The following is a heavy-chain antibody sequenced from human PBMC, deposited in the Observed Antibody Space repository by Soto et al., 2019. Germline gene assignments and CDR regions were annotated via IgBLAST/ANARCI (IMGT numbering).Heavy chain of an antibody. V-gene: IGHV4-34*01. D-gene: IGHD1-26*01. CDR2: INHSGSA. Sequence: QVQLQQSGAGLLKPSETLSLTCAVYGESFSGYIWTWIRQTPGKGLQWIGQINHSGSANYNPSLKSRVTISVHTSKSQFSLELSSVTAAVTAVYYCARGLISGSHYSGGWYYFDSWGQGTQVTVSS. CDR1: GESFSGYI. J-gene: IGHJ4*02. CDR3: ARGLISGSHYSGGWYYFDS.